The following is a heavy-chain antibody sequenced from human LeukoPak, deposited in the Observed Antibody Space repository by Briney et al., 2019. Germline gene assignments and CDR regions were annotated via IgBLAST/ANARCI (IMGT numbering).Heavy chain of an antibody. V-gene: IGHV4-4*09. CDR2: IYSSESA. CDR3: AGPSLWFGDVSYYMDV. D-gene: IGHD3-10*01. J-gene: IGHJ6*03. CDR1: GDSISSYY. Sequence: SDTLSLTCTVSGDSISSYYWSWIRRPPGKGLEWIGHIYSSESAHYNPSLKSRVTISLDMSKNQFSLKLGSVTAADTAIYYCAGPSLWFGDVSYYMDVWGTGTTVIVSS.